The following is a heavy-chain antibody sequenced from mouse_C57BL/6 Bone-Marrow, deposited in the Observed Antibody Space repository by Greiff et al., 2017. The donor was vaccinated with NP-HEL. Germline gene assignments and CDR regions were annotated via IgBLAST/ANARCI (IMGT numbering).Heavy chain of an antibody. V-gene: IGHV1-74*01. J-gene: IGHJ2*01. CDR1: GYTFTSYW. CDR2: IHPSDSDT. CDR3: ARYYGSKDYVDY. Sequence: QVQLQQPGAELVKPGASVKVSCKASGYTFTSYWMHWVKQRPGQGLEWIGRIHPSDSDTNYNQKFKGKATLTVDKSSSTAYMQLSSLTSEDSAVNYCARYYGSKDYVDYWGQGNTLTVSS. D-gene: IGHD1-1*01.